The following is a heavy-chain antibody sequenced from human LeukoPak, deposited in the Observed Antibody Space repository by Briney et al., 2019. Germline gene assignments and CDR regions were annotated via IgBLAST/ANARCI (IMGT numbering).Heavy chain of an antibody. J-gene: IGHJ4*02. CDR2: IKQDGSEK. D-gene: IGHD3-3*01. CDR3: ATDFWSGYYGERGNY. CDR1: GFTFSSYW. Sequence: PGGSLRLSCAASGFTFSSYWMSWVRQAPGKGLEWVANIKQDGSEKYYVDSVKGRFTISRDNAKNSLYLQMNSLRAEDTAVYYCATDFWSGYYGERGNYWGQGTLVTVSS. V-gene: IGHV3-7*01.